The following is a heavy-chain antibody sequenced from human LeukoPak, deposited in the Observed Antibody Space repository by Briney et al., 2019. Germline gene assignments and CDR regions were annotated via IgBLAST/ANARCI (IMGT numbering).Heavy chain of an antibody. Sequence: GGSLRLSCAASGFTFSSYGMHRVSQAPGKGLEWVTAISSDGNGIFYADSIRGRFTISRDNSRNTVSLQMNSLRAEDTAIYYCAKRAHFSSSWYHYFDYWGQGTLVTVSS. J-gene: IGHJ4*02. CDR1: GFTFSSYG. CDR2: ISSDGNGI. V-gene: IGHV3-30*18. CDR3: AKRAHFSSSWYHYFDY. D-gene: IGHD6-13*01.